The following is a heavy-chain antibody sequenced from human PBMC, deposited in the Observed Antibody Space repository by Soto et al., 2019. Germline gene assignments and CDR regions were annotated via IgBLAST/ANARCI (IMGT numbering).Heavy chain of an antibody. Sequence: QMQLVQSGPEVKKPGTSVKVSCKASGFTFTSSAVQWVRQARGQRLEWIGWIVVGSGNTNYAQKFQERVTITRDMXXSTAYMELSSLRSEDTAVYYCAAVDYYDSSGYVAYWGQGTLVTVSS. D-gene: IGHD3-22*01. J-gene: IGHJ4*02. CDR2: IVVGSGNT. CDR1: GFTFTSSA. V-gene: IGHV1-58*01. CDR3: AAVDYYDSSGYVAY.